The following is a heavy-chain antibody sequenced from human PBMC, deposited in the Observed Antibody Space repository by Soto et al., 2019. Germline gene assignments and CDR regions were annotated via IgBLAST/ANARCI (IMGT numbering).Heavy chain of an antibody. Sequence: SETLSLTCTASGGSISSYYWSWIRQPPGKGLEWIGYIYYSGSTNYNPSLKSRVTISVDTSKNQFSLKLSSVTAADTAVYYCARAKIEDIVLVPAAIWFDPWGQGTLVTVS. CDR3: ARAKIEDIVLVPAAIWFDP. CDR2: IYYSGST. V-gene: IGHV4-59*01. CDR1: GGSISSYY. J-gene: IGHJ5*02. D-gene: IGHD2-2*02.